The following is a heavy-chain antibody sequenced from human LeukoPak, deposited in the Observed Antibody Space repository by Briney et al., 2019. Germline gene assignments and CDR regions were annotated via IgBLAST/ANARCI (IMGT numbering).Heavy chain of an antibody. CDR1: GFTSSSYW. CDR2: INGDGSST. CDR3: ARGNYGLDY. J-gene: IGHJ4*02. V-gene: IGHV3-74*03. D-gene: IGHD4-17*01. Sequence: PGGSLRLSCAASGFTSSSYWMYWVRQVPGKGLVWVSRINGDGSSTKYADSVKGRFTISRDNAKNTLYLQMNGLRTEDTAVYYCARGNYGLDYWGQGTLVTVSS.